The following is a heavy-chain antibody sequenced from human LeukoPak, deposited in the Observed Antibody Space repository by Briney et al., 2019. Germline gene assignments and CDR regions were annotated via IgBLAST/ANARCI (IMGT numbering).Heavy chain of an antibody. J-gene: IGHJ4*02. CDR2: ITSSGSSI. D-gene: IGHD5-18*01. Sequence: GGSLRLSCAASGFSFSSYEMNWVRQAPGKGLEWVSFITSSGSSIYYADSVKGRFTISRDNSKNTLYLQMNSLRAEDTAVYYCAKDVKPGDTAITFDYWGQGTLVTVSS. V-gene: IGHV3-48*03. CDR1: GFSFSSYE. CDR3: AKDVKPGDTAITFDY.